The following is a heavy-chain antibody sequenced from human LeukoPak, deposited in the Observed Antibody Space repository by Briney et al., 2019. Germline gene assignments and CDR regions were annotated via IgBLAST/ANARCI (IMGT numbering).Heavy chain of an antibody. CDR3: ARDGKTAIDY. Sequence: SETLSLTCTVSGGSISSGDYYLSWIRQPPGKGLEWIGYIYYSGSTYYNPSLKSRVTISVDTSKNQFSLKLSSVTAADTAVYYCARDGKTAIDYWGQGTLVTVSS. J-gene: IGHJ4*02. V-gene: IGHV4-30-4*01. CDR1: GGSISSGDYY. D-gene: IGHD1-14*01. CDR2: IYYSGST.